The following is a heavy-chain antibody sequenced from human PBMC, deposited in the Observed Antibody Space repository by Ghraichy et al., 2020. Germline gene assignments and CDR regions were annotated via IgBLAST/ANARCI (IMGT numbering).Heavy chain of an antibody. CDR2: IYYSGST. CDR3: ARLGYYDSSGYYYADY. D-gene: IGHD3-22*01. V-gene: IGHV4-30-4*01. CDR1: GGSISSGDYY. Sequence: SETLSLTCTVSGGSISSGDYYWSWIRQPPGKGLEWIGYIYYSGSTYYNPSLKSRVTISVDTSKNQFSLKLSSVTAAETAVYYCARLGYYDSSGYYYADYWGQGTLVTVSS. J-gene: IGHJ4*02.